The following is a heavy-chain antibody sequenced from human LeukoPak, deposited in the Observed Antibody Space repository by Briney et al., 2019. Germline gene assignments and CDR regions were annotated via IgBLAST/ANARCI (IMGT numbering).Heavy chain of an antibody. D-gene: IGHD2-2*01. CDR3: AKGLDIVVPYYAMDV. CDR2: ISGSGGST. V-gene: IGHV3-23*01. J-gene: IGHJ6*02. CDR1: GFTFSSYA. Sequence: GGSLRLSCAASGFTFSSYAMSWVRQAPGKGLEWVSAISGSGGSTYYADSVKGRFTISRDNSKNTLNLQMNSLRAEDTAVYYCAKGLDIVVPYYAMDVWGQGTTVTVSS.